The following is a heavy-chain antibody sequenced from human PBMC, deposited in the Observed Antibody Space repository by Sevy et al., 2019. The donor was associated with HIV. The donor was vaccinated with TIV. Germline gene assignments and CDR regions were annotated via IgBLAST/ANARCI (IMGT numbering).Heavy chain of an antibody. CDR2: ISTLNVNT. D-gene: IGHD2-2*01. Sequence: ASVKVSCKASGYTFTSYGISWVRQAPGQGLEWMGWISTLNVNTNNAQKFQGRVTMTTDTSTSTAYMELTSLRSDDTAVYYCARDDCSSLSCHGSLLYWGQGTLVTVSS. V-gene: IGHV1-18*01. CDR3: ARDDCSSLSCHGSLLY. CDR1: GYTFTSYG. J-gene: IGHJ4*02.